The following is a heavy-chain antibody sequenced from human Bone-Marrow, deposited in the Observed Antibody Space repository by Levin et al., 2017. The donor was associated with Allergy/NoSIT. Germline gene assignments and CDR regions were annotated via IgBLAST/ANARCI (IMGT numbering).Heavy chain of an antibody. J-gene: IGHJ4*02. CDR3: ARVPPNNISLMQF. D-gene: IGHD2/OR15-2a*01. CDR1: GFTFSDYY. Sequence: PGESLKISCAASGFTFSDYYMSWIRQAPGKGLEWVSYISSSGSTIYYADSLKGRFTISRDNAENSLYLQMDSLRAEDTAVYYCARVPPNNISLMQFWGQGTLVTVSS. V-gene: IGHV3-11*01. CDR2: ISSSGSTI.